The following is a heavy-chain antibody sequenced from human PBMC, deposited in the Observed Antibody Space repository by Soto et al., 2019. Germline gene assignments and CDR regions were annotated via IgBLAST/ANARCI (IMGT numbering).Heavy chain of an antibody. V-gene: IGHV3-74*01. CDR1: GFTFDTYW. Sequence: EVQLVESGGGLGQPGGSLRLSCVASGFTFDTYWMHWVRQAPGKGLEWVARVHTDGSNPTCGDAVKGRFTVSRDNAKSTLFLQMDSLRAEDTAFYYCTNAVDYWGQGTLVTVSS. J-gene: IGHJ4*02. CDR2: VHTDGSNP. CDR3: TNAVDY.